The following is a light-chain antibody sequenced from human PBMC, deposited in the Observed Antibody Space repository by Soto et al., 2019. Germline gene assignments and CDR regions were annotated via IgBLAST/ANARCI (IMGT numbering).Light chain of an antibody. J-gene: IGLJ1*01. CDR3: QSYDSSLSEV. Sequence: QSVLTQPPSVSGAPGQRVTISCTGSSSNIGAGYDVHWYQQLPGTAPILLIYGNSNRPSGVPDRFSGSKSGTSASLAITGLQAEDEADYYCQSYDSSLSEVFGTGTKLTVL. CDR2: GNS. CDR1: SSNIGAGYD. V-gene: IGLV1-40*01.